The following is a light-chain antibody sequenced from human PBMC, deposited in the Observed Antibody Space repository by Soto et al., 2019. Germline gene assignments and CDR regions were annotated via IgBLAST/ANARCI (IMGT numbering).Light chain of an antibody. CDR3: QQTYSSPRT. V-gene: IGKV1-39*01. Sequence: DMQMTQSPSSLSSSVADRVTITCLSSQSIRRSLNWYQQKPGKAPNLLIYAASSLQTGVPSRFTGSGSGTDFTLTISNLQPEDFAVYYCQQTYSSPRTFGQGTKVDIK. CDR2: AAS. CDR1: QSIRRS. J-gene: IGKJ1*01.